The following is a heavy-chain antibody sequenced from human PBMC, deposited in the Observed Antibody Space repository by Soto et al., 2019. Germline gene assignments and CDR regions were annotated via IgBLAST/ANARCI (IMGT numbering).Heavy chain of an antibody. CDR2: IYYSGSV. Sequence: PSETLSLTCAVSSDSISRSHWLTWVRQSPGKGLEWLGDIYYSGSVYYNPSLRSRISISMDKSNNQFSLNLSSVTAADTAVYYCARGSFVTHYYNPHRDVWGKGT. D-gene: IGHD3-10*01. V-gene: IGHV4-4*02. CDR3: ARGSFVTHYYNPHRDV. CDR1: SDSISRSHW. J-gene: IGHJ6*03.